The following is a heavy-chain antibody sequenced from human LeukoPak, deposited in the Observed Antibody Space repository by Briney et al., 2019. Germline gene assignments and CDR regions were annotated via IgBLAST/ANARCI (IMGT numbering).Heavy chain of an antibody. CDR1: GGSISSYY. CDR3: AREGSYSSSWYTKAFDI. J-gene: IGHJ3*02. CDR2: IYYSGST. V-gene: IGHV4-59*12. D-gene: IGHD6-13*01. Sequence: SETLSLTCTVSGGSISSYYWSWIRQPPGKGLEWIGYIYYSGSTNYNPSLKSRVTISVDTSKNQFSLKLSSVTAADTAVYCCAREGSYSSSWYTKAFDIWGQGTMVTVSS.